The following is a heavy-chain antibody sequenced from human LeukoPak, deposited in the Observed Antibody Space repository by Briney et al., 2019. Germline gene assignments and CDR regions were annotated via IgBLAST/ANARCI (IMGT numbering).Heavy chain of an antibody. CDR2: ISYDGSNK. D-gene: IGHD3-22*01. Sequence: PGRSLRLSCAASGFTFSSYGMHWVRQAPGKGLEWVAVISYDGSNKYYADSVKGRFTISRDNSKNTLYLQMNSLRAEDTAVYYCAKDLLYYYDSSDYWGQGTLVTVSS. J-gene: IGHJ4*02. V-gene: IGHV3-30*18. CDR1: GFTFSSYG. CDR3: AKDLLYYYDSSDY.